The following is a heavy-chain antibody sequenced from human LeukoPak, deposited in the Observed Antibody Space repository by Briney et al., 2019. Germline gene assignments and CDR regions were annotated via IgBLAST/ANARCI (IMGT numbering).Heavy chain of an antibody. J-gene: IGHJ4*02. CDR2: ISTYNGNT. D-gene: IGHD3-3*01. CDR1: GYTFTSYG. V-gene: IGHV1-18*01. Sequence: VASVKVSCKASGYTFTSYGIMWVRQAPGQGLEWMGWISTYNGNTNYAQKLQGRVTMTTDTSTNTAYMELRSLRSDDTAVYYCAITPGHDFWSGYSRCDFWGQGTLVTVSS. CDR3: AITPGHDFWSGYSRCDF.